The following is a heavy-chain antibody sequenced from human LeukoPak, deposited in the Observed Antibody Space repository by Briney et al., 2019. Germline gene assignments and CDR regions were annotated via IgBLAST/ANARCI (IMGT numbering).Heavy chain of an antibody. Sequence: PGRSLRLSCAASGLTFSNYDMHWVRQAPGKGLEWVAVIWYDGSNKYYADSVKGRFTISRDNSKNTLYLQMNSLRAEDTAVYYCARDDYGGKLDIWGQGTVVTVSS. D-gene: IGHD4-23*01. V-gene: IGHV3-33*01. CDR2: IWYDGSNK. J-gene: IGHJ3*02. CDR1: GLTFSNYD. CDR3: ARDDYGGKLDI.